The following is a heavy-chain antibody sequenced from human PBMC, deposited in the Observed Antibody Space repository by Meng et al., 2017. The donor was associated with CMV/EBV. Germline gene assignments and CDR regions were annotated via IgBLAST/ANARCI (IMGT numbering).Heavy chain of an antibody. D-gene: IGHD1-14*01. CDR2: IYYSGST. CDR1: GGSISSGDYY. V-gene: IGHV4-30-4*08. CDR3: ARVMGPNRTPYYFDY. Sequence: QGTLQGSGPGLGKPSQTLSLPCTVSGGSISSGDYYWSWIRQPPGKGLEWIGYIYYSGSTYYNPSLKSRVTISVDTSKNQFSLKLSSVTAADTAVYYCARVMGPNRTPYYFDYWGQGTLVTVSS. J-gene: IGHJ4*02.